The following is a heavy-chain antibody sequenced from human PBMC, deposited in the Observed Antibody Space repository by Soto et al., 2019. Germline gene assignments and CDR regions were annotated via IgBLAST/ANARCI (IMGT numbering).Heavy chain of an antibody. CDR3: TRDQRYSSAV. V-gene: IGHV3-74*01. D-gene: IGHD5-18*01. J-gene: IGHJ4*02. CDR1: GFDFTNSW. Sequence: EVQLVESGGGLVQPGGSLRLSCAASGFDFTNSWMHWVRQAPGKGLVWVSHVNSDGSITTYADSVKGRFTIARDNAKNTVYLPMNSLRVEDTAVYYCTRDQRYSSAVWGQGTLVTVSS. CDR2: VNSDGSIT.